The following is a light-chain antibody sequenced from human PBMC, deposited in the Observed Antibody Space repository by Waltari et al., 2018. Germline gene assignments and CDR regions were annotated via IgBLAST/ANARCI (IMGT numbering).Light chain of an antibody. CDR3: QHYESLPVT. Sequence: EIVLTQSPGTLSLSPGERATLSCRASRSISKYLAWYQQKPGQAPRLLIYHASSRAAGIPDRFSGNGSGTDFSLTISRLEPEDFAVYYCQHYESLPVTFGQGTKVEIK. V-gene: IGKV3-20*01. CDR1: RSISKY. J-gene: IGKJ1*01. CDR2: HAS.